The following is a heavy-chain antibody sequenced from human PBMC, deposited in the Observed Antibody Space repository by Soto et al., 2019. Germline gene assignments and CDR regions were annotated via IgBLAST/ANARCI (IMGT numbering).Heavy chain of an antibody. J-gene: IGHJ5*02. D-gene: IGHD2-2*01. Sequence: SETLSLTCAVYGGSFSGYYWSWIRQPPGQGLEWIGEINHSGSTNYNPYLKSGVTISVDTSKNKLSRKLSAVTAADTAVYYCARGVEDQLLSSGWFDPWGQGTLVTVPS. CDR2: INHSGST. CDR1: GGSFSGYY. CDR3: ARGVEDQLLSSGWFDP. V-gene: IGHV4-34*01.